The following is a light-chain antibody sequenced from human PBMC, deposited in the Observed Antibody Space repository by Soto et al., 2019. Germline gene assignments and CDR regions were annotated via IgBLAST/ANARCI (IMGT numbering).Light chain of an antibody. J-gene: IGKJ1*01. Sequence: DDALTLTPLSSPVXLGQXVSFXXXXSXXLLHRDGNTSLRWLLQGPFQRPRLLVYHISKMVSDVRDRFSGGGTGTTFTLTIRKLEGKDVEIYSSMQSLPLRTFGHGTKVDLK. V-gene: IGKV2-24*01. CDR3: MQSLPLRT. CDR2: HIS. CDR1: XXLLHRDGNTS.